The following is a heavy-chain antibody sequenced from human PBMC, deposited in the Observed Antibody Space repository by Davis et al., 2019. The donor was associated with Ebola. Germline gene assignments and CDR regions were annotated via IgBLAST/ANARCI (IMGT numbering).Heavy chain of an antibody. CDR3: ARDGFVTTHYYYGMDV. Sequence: SETLSLTCTVSGGSISSYYWSWIRQPPGKGLEWIGYIYYSGSTNYNPSLKSRVTISVDTSKNQFSLKLSSVTAADTAVYYCARDGFVTTHYYYGMDVWGQGTTVTVSS. CDR1: GGSISSYY. D-gene: IGHD4-11*01. J-gene: IGHJ6*02. CDR2: IYYSGST. V-gene: IGHV4-59*01.